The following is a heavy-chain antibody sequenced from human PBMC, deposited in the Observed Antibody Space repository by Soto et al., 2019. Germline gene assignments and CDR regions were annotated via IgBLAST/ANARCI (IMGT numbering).Heavy chain of an antibody. CDR3: ARDGDYGDYVFDY. CDR1: GFTFSIYG. D-gene: IGHD4-17*01. Sequence: GGSLRLSCAASGFTFSIYGMHWVRQAPGKGLEWVAIIWYDGSNKYYAESVKGRFTISRENSKNTLYLQMNSLRAEDTAVYFCARDGDYGDYVFDYWGQGTLVTVSS. CDR2: IWYDGSNK. J-gene: IGHJ4*02. V-gene: IGHV3-33*01.